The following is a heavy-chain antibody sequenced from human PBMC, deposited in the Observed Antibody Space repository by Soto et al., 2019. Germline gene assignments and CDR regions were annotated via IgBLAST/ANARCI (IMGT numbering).Heavy chain of an antibody. D-gene: IGHD3-10*01. CDR3: AASVLDYYYYYGMDV. Sequence: PGGSLRLSCSASGFTFRSYWMHGVRQAPGKGLVWVSRINSDGSSTSYADSVKGRFTISRDNAKNTLYLQMNSLRAEDTAVYYCAASVLDYYYYYGMDVWGQGTTVTVSS. CDR1: GFTFRSYW. V-gene: IGHV3-74*01. J-gene: IGHJ6*02. CDR2: INSDGSST.